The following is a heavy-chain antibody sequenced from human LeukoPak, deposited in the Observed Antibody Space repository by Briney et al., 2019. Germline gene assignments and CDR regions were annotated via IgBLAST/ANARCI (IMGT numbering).Heavy chain of an antibody. J-gene: IGHJ3*02. Sequence: SETLSLTCTVSGGSISSYYWDWIRQPAGQGLECIGRIYASGSTKDNPSLKSRVTMSFDTSKNQFSLKLTSVTAADTAVYYCAKLANNAYDIWGQGTMVTVSS. V-gene: IGHV4-4*07. D-gene: IGHD1-1*01. CDR1: GGSISSYY. CDR3: AKLANNAYDI. CDR2: IYASGST.